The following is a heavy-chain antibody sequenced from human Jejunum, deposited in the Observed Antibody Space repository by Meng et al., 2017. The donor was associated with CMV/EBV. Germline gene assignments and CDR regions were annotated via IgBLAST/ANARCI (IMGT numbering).Heavy chain of an antibody. D-gene: IGHD2-2*01. CDR3: ARQTVVAGSYYGMDV. Sequence: GFTVSSNSLSWVRQAPGKVLEWVSIIYSGGTAYYADSVKGRFTISRDNSKNALSLQMGSLRAEDTAVYYCARQTVVAGSYYGMDVWGQGTTVTVSS. V-gene: IGHV3-53*05. CDR2: IYSGGTA. CDR1: GFTVSSNS. J-gene: IGHJ6*02.